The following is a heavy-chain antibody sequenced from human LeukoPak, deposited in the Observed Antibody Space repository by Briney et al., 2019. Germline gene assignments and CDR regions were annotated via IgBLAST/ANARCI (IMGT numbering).Heavy chain of an antibody. CDR1: GESINNNY. CDR3: ARVGYGGYGALDY. Sequence: PSETLSLTCTVSGESINNNYWSWIRQPAGKGLEWIGRIFSSGSTLYNASLKSRVTMSVDTSKSQFSLKLNSVTAADSAVYYCARVGYGGYGALDYWGREPWSPSPQ. CDR2: IFSSGST. V-gene: IGHV4-4*07. J-gene: IGHJ4*02. D-gene: IGHD4-23*01.